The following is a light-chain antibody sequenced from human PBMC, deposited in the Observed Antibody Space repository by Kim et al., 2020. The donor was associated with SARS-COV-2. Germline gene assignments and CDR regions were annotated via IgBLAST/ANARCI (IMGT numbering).Light chain of an antibody. CDR1: QGIGTW. Sequence: DIQMTQSPSSLSASVGDRVTITCRASQGIGTWLAWYQQKPGTAPKSLIYAASSLQSGVPSRFSGSGSGTDFTLTIISLQTEDFATYYCQQYNTYPLTFGGGTKVDIK. CDR2: AAS. CDR3: QQYNTYPLT. J-gene: IGKJ4*01. V-gene: IGKV1D-16*01.